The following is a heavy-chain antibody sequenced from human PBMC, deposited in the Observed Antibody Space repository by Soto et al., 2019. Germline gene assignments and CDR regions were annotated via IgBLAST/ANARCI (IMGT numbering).Heavy chain of an antibody. Sequence: EVQLVESGGGLVQPGGSLRLSCAASGFTFSSYWMHRVRRAPGKGLVWVSRINSDGSSTSYADSVKGRFTISRDNAKNTLYLQMNSLRAEDTAVYYCARDQGDYVYFWFDPWGQGTLVTVSS. CDR1: GFTFSSYW. J-gene: IGHJ5*02. V-gene: IGHV3-74*01. CDR2: INSDGSST. CDR3: ARDQGDYVYFWFDP. D-gene: IGHD4-17*01.